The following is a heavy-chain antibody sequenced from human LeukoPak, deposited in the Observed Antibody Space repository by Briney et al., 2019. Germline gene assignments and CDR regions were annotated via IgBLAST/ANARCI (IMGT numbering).Heavy chain of an antibody. V-gene: IGHV4-59*08. CDR1: GFTFSNYA. Sequence: GSLRLSCAASGFTFSNYAMSWIRQPPGKGLEWIGYMYYSGSINYNPSLKSRVTISVDTSKSQFSLRLSSVTAADTAVYYCARRQYDFWSGSPFDSWGQGTLVTVSS. J-gene: IGHJ5*01. D-gene: IGHD3-3*01. CDR2: MYYSGSI. CDR3: ARRQYDFWSGSPFDS.